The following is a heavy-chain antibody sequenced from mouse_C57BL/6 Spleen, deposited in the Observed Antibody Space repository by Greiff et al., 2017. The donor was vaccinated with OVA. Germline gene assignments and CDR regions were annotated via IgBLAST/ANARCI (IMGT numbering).Heavy chain of an antibody. D-gene: IGHD1-1*01. Sequence: QVQLQQPGAELVMPGASVKLSCKASGYTFTSYWMHWVKQRPGQGLEWIGEIDPSDSYTNYNQKFKGKSTLTVDKSSSTAYMQLSSLTSEDSAVYYCARNYYGSSYVWAMDYWGQGTSVTVSS. CDR2: IDPSDSYT. CDR3: ARNYYGSSYVWAMDY. CDR1: GYTFTSYW. J-gene: IGHJ4*01. V-gene: IGHV1-69*01.